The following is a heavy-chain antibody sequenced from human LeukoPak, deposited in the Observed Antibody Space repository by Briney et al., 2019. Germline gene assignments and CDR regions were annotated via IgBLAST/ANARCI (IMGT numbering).Heavy chain of an antibody. CDR2: ISSSSSYI. Sequence: GGSLRLSCAASGFTFSSYSMNWVRQAPGKGLEWVSSISSSSSYIYYADSVKGRFTISRDNAKNSLYLQMNSLRAEDTAVYYCATSRDYYDNNGYYPYYFDYWGQGTLVTVSS. CDR3: ATSRDYYDNNGYYPYYFDY. J-gene: IGHJ4*02. CDR1: GFTFSSYS. D-gene: IGHD3-22*01. V-gene: IGHV3-21*01.